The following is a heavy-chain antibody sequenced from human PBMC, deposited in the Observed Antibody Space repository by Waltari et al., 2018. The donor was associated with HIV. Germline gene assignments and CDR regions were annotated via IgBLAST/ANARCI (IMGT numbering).Heavy chain of an antibody. Sequence: QVQLVQSGAEVKKPGASVKVSCKVSGYTLTELSMHWVRQAPGKGLEWMGGFDPEEGETIYAQKFQGRVTMTEDTSTDTAYMELSSLRSEDTAVYYCATSPQLYGDYVGWFDPWGQGTLVTVSS. D-gene: IGHD4-17*01. V-gene: IGHV1-24*01. CDR3: ATSPQLYGDYVGWFDP. CDR1: GYTLTELS. CDR2: FDPEEGET. J-gene: IGHJ5*02.